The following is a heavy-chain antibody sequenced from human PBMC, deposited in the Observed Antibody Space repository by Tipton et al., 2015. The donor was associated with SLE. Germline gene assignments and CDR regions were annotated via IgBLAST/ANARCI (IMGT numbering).Heavy chain of an antibody. CDR2: IDHSGST. V-gene: IGHV4-34*01. CDR1: GGSFSDDY. Sequence: TLSLTCAVSGGSFSDDYWMWIRQPPGKGLEWIGEIDHSGSTNWNPSLESRVTISFDTSKNQFSLKMNSVTAADTAVYYCARGHYYYGSGSYLNWFDPWGQGTLVTVSS. D-gene: IGHD3-10*01. J-gene: IGHJ5*02. CDR3: ARGHYYYGSGSYLNWFDP.